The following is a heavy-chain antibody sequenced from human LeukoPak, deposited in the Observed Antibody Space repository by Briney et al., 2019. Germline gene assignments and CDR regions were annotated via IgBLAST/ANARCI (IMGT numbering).Heavy chain of an antibody. CDR1: GGSISSYY. J-gene: IGHJ4*02. V-gene: IGHV4-59*08. CDR2: IYYSGST. Sequence: SETLSLTCTVSGGSISSYYWSWIRQPPGKGLAWIGYIYYSGSTNYNPSLKSRVTISVDTSKNQFSLKLSSVTAADTAVYYCARLIRYSSSSGYYFDYWGQGTLVTVSS. D-gene: IGHD6-6*01. CDR3: ARLIRYSSSSGYYFDY.